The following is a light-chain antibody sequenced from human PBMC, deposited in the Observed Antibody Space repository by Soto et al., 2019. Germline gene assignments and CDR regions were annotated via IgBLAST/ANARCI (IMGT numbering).Light chain of an antibody. V-gene: IGLV1-44*01. CDR2: SNN. CDR3: AAWDDSLNGFYV. J-gene: IGLJ1*01. CDR1: SSNIGSNT. Sequence: QSVLTQPTSASGTPGQRVTISCSGSSSNIGSNTVSWYQQLPGTAPKLLIYSNNRRPSGVPERFSGSNSGTSASLAISGLQSEDEADYYCAAWDDSLNGFYVFGTGTKLTVL.